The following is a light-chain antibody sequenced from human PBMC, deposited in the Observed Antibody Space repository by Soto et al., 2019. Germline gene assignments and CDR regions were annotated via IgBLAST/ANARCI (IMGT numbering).Light chain of an antibody. CDR1: QSVSNK. J-gene: IGKJ4*01. Sequence: EIVMTQSPATLSVSPGERATLSCRASQSVSNKLAWYQQKPGQAPRLLISYASTRATGIPARFSGSGSGTEFTLPISSLQSGDFASYYCQQYNDWFSISFGGGTKVEVK. CDR2: YAS. V-gene: IGKV3-15*01. CDR3: QQYNDWFSIS.